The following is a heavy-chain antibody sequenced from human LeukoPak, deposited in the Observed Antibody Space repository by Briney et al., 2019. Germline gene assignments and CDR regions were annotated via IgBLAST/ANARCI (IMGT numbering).Heavy chain of an antibody. CDR3: AREGYYGSGSPPSLYFDY. J-gene: IGHJ4*02. V-gene: IGHV3-30-3*01. D-gene: IGHD3-10*01. CDR1: GFTFRNYV. CDR2: TSSDLNVK. Sequence: GGSLGLSCAASGFTFRNYVIHWVRQAPGKGLEWVAVTSSDLNVKLYADSVKGRFTISRDNSRSTLYLQMNSLRPEDTAIYYCAREGYYGSGSPPSLYFDYWGQGTLVTVSS.